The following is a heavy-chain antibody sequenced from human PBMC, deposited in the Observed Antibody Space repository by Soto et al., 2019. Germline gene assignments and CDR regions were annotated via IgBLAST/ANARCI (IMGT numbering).Heavy chain of an antibody. CDR1: GGSISSGDYY. CDR2: IYYSGST. V-gene: IGHV4-30-4*01. Sequence: PSETLSLTCTVSGGSISSGDYYWSWIRQPPGKGLEWIGYIYYSGSTYYNPSLKSRVTISVDTSKNQFSLKLSSVTAADTAVYYCARDRRAPAAPFDYWGQGTLVTVYS. J-gene: IGHJ4*02. D-gene: IGHD2-2*01. CDR3: ARDRRAPAAPFDY.